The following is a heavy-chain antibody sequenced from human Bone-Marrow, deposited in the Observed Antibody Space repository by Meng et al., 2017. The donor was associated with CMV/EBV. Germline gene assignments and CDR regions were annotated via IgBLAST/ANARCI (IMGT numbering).Heavy chain of an antibody. V-gene: IGHV4-34*01. CDR2: INHSGST. J-gene: IGHJ3*02. Sequence: SLSCSVYGGFFSGYYWSWIRQPPGKGLEWIGEINHSGSTNYNPSLKSRVTISVDTSKNQFSLKLSSVTAADTAVYYCARDQVGGFDIWGQGTMVTVSS. CDR3: ARDQVGGFDI. CDR1: GGFFSGYY. D-gene: IGHD4-23*01.